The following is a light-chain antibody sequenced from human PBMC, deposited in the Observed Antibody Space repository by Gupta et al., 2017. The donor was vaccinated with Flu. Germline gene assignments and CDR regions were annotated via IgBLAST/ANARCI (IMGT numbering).Light chain of an antibody. CDR2: TAS. J-gene: IGKJ2*01. Sequence: PSSLSASVGDRVTITCRASQTISSHLIWYQQKPGRAPNLLIYTASTLQSGVPSRFIGSGSGTDFTLTISRLQPEDFATYYCQQSYSTPYTFGQGTKLEIK. CDR1: QTISSH. CDR3: QQSYSTPYT. V-gene: IGKV1-39*01.